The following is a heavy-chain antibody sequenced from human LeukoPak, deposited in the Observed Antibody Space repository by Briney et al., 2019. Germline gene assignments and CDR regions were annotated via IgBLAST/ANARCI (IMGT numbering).Heavy chain of an antibody. CDR2: IKQDGSEK. CDR3: ARGVGVVIITRGGYYFDY. V-gene: IGHV3-7*01. Sequence: PGGSLRLSCAASGFTFSSYWMSWVRQAPGKGLEWVANIKQDGSEKYCVDSVKGRFTISRDNAKNSLYLQMNSLRAEDTAVYYCARGVGVVIITRGGYYFDYWGQGTLVTVSS. D-gene: IGHD3-3*01. J-gene: IGHJ4*02. CDR1: GFTFSSYW.